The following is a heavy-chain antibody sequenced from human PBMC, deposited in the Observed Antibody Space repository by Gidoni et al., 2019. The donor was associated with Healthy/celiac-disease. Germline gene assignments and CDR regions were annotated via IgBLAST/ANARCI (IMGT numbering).Heavy chain of an antibody. CDR2: ISYDGSNK. CDR3: AVDTAMAGDHYFDY. CDR1: GFTFSSYG. V-gene: IGHV3-30*03. D-gene: IGHD5-18*01. Sequence: QVQLVESGGGVVQPGRSLRLSCAASGFTFSSYGMHWVRQAPGKGLEWVAVISYDGSNKYYADSVKGRFTISRDNSKNTLYLQMNSLRAEDTAVYYCAVDTAMAGDHYFDYWGQGTLVTVSS. J-gene: IGHJ4*02.